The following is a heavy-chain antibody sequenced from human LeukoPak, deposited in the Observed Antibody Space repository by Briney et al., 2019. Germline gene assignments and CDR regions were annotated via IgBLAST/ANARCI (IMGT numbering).Heavy chain of an antibody. CDR2: IYSDGST. CDR3: AREWDSKKKGIDY. V-gene: IGHV3-53*01. Sequence: GGSLRLSCAASGFTISSNYMTWVRQAPGRGLQWVSVIYSDGSTFYADSVKGRFTISRDSSKNTLYLQMNSLRAEDTAVYYCAREWDSKKKGIDYWGQGTLVTVSS. CDR1: GFTISSNY. J-gene: IGHJ4*02. D-gene: IGHD1-26*01.